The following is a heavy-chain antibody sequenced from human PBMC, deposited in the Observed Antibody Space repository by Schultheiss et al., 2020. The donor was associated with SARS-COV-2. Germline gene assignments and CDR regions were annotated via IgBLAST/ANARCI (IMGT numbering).Heavy chain of an antibody. CDR2: ISSSGSTI. CDR3: ARDRDYGDFNWFDP. V-gene: IGHV3-48*03. CDR1: GFTFSSYE. Sequence: GGSLRFSCAASGFTFSSYEMNWVRQAPGKGLEWVSYISSSGSTIYYADSVKGRFTISRDNAKNSLYLQMNSLRAEDTAVYYCARDRDYGDFNWFDPWGQGTLVTVSS. J-gene: IGHJ5*02. D-gene: IGHD4-17*01.